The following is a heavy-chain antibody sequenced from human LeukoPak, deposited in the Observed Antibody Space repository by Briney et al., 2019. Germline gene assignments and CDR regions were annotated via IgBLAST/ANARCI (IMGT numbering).Heavy chain of an antibody. J-gene: IGHJ4*02. D-gene: IGHD3-10*01. CDR3: ARFMVRGLIVDY. CDR2: IYCSGST. Sequence: PSETPSLTCTVSGGSISSNDYYWGWIRQPPGRGLEWIGNIYCSGSTFYNPSLKSRVTISVDTSKNQFSLKLSSVTAADTAVYYCARFMVRGLIVDYWGQGTLVTVSS. CDR1: GGSISSNDYY. V-gene: IGHV4-39*01.